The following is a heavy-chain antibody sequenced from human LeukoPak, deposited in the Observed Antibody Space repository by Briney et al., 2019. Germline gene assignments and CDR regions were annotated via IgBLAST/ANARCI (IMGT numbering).Heavy chain of an antibody. CDR3: ARKYCSGGSCYLNWFDP. CDR2: IIPIFGTA. V-gene: IGHV1-69*13. CDR1: GDTFSSYA. D-gene: IGHD2-15*01. Sequence: GASVKVSCKASGDTFSSYAISWVRQAPGQGLEWMGGIIPIFGTANYAQKFQGRVTITADESTSTAYMELSSLRSEDTAVYYCARKYCSGGSCYLNWFDPWGQGTLVTVSS. J-gene: IGHJ5*02.